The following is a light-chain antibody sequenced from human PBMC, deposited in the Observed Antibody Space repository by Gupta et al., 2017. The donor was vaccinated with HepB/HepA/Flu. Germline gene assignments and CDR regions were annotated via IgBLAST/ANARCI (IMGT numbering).Light chain of an antibody. J-gene: IGKJ4*01. Sequence: DIVMTQSTLFLPVTPGEPASISCRSSQSLLHSNGYNYLDWYLQKPGQSPQLLIYLGSNRSYGVPERFSGSGSGTDFTLKISRVEAEDVGVYYCMQDLQTPPRVTFGGGTKVE. CDR1: QSLLHSNGYNY. V-gene: IGKV2-28*01. CDR2: LGS. CDR3: MQDLQTPPRVT.